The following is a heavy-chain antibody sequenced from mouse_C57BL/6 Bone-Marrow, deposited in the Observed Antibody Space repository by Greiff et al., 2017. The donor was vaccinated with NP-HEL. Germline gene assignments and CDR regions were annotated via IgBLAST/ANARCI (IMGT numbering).Heavy chain of an antibody. CDR3: TSDGYYNY. J-gene: IGHJ2*01. D-gene: IGHD2-3*01. Sequence: VHVKQSGAELVRPGASVKLSCTASGFNIKDDYMHWVKQRPEQGLEWIGWIDPENGDTEYASKFQGKATITADTSSNTAYLQLSSLTSEDTAVYYCTSDGYYNYWGQGTTLTVSS. CDR2: IDPENGDT. CDR1: GFNIKDDY. V-gene: IGHV14-4*01.